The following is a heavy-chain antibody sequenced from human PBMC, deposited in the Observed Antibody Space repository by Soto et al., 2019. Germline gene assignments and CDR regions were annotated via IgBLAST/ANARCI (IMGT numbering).Heavy chain of an antibody. CDR1: GGSVSSGSYY. CDR2: IYYSGST. Sequence: SETLSLTCTVSGGSVSSGSYYWCWIRQPPGKGLEWIGYIYYSGSTNYNPSLKSRVTISVDTSKNQFSLKLSSVTAADTAVYYCARDRIVVVPAAMGGMDVWGQGXTVTVPS. D-gene: IGHD2-2*01. J-gene: IGHJ6*02. CDR3: ARDRIVVVPAAMGGMDV. V-gene: IGHV4-61*01.